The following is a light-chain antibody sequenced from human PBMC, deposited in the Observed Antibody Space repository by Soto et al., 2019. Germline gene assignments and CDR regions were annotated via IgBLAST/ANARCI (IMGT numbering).Light chain of an antibody. V-gene: IGLV1-44*01. CDR2: SNN. CDR1: SSNIGSNT. Sequence: QSVLTQPPSASGTPGQRVTISCSGSSSNIGSNTVNWYQQLPGTAHKLLIYSNNQRPSGVPDRFSGSKSGTSASLAISGLQSEDEADYYCAAWDDSLKGVFGGGTKSPS. J-gene: IGLJ2*01. CDR3: AAWDDSLKGV.